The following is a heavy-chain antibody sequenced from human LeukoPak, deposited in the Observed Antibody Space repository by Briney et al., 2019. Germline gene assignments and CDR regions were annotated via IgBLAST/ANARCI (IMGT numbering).Heavy chain of an antibody. Sequence: ASVKVSCKASGYTFTSYDINWVRQATGQGLEWMGWMNPNSGNTGYAQKFRGRVTITRNTSISTAYMELSSLRSEDTAVYYCARGWRWCSSTSCYTDAFDIWGQGTMVTVSS. CDR1: GYTFTSYD. D-gene: IGHD2-2*02. J-gene: IGHJ3*02. CDR2: MNPNSGNT. CDR3: ARGWRWCSSTSCYTDAFDI. V-gene: IGHV1-8*03.